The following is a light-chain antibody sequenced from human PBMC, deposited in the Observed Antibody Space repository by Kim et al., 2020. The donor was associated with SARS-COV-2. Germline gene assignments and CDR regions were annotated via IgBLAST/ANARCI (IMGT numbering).Light chain of an antibody. V-gene: IGLV2-18*02. CDR1: SSDVGAYTR. J-gene: IGLJ1*01. CDR2: EVA. CDR3: SSHTGNSYV. Sequence: PGQSVTISCTGTSSDVGAYTRVSWYRQAPGTAPRLVIYEVANRPSGVPDRFSGSKSGNTASLTISGLQAEDEADYFCSSHTGNSYVFGTGTKVTVL.